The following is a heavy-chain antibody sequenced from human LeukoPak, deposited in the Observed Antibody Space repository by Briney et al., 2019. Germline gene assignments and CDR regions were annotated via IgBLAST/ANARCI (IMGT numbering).Heavy chain of an antibody. CDR3: AREGREWLSVGIDY. J-gene: IGHJ4*02. CDR2: MSYGSNK. Sequence: PGRSLRLSCAASGFTFSSYAMYRVRQAPGKGLEWVALMSYGSNKYYADSVKGRFTISRDNSKNTLYLQMNSLRAEDTAVYYCAREGREWLSVGIDYWGRGTLVTVSS. V-gene: IGHV3-30-3*01. D-gene: IGHD6-19*01. CDR1: GFTFSSYA.